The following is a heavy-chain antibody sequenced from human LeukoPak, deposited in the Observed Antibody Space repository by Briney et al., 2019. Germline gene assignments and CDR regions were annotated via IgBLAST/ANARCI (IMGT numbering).Heavy chain of an antibody. Sequence: PGGSLRLSCAASGFTFSSYEMNWVRQAPGKGLEWVSYISSSGSTIYYADSVKGRFTISRDNAKNSLYLQMNSLRAEDTAVYYCARGFVDTAMVTWAYYYYYMDVWGKGTTVTISS. CDR2: ISSSGSTI. D-gene: IGHD5-18*01. J-gene: IGHJ6*03. CDR3: ARGFVDTAMVTWAYYYYYMDV. CDR1: GFTFSSYE. V-gene: IGHV3-48*03.